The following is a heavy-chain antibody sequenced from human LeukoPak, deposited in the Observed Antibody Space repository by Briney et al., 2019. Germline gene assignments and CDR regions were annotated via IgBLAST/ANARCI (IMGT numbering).Heavy chain of an antibody. CDR2: ISGSTGRA. CDR3: APRVVGSAPFDY. D-gene: IGHD2-15*01. CDR1: GFTFSTYA. Sequence: GGSLGLSCAASGFTFSTYAMSWVRQAPGKGLEWVSAISGSTGRAYYADSVKGRFTISRDNSKNTLYLQMNNLRAEDTAVYYCAPRVVGSAPFDYWGQGTLVTVSS. J-gene: IGHJ4*02. V-gene: IGHV3-23*01.